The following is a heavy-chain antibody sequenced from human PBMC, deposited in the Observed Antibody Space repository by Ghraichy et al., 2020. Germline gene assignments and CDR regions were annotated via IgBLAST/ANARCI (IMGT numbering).Heavy chain of an antibody. CDR1: GFTFSSYA. D-gene: IGHD2-2*01. V-gene: IGHV3-23*01. J-gene: IGHJ5*02. CDR3: AKVGGPYCSSTSCYVAH. CDR2: ISGSGGST. Sequence: GGSLRLSCGASGFTFSSYAMSWVRQAPGKGLEWVSAISGSGGSTYYADSVKGRFTISRDNSKNTLYLQMNSLRAEDTAVYYCAKVGGPYCSSTSCYVAHWGQGTLVTVSS.